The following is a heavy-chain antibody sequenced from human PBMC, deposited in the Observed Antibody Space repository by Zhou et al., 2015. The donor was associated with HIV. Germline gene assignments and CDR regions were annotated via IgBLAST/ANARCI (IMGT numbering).Heavy chain of an antibody. Sequence: QVQLVQSGAEVKKPGSSVKVSCKASGGTFSSYAISWVRQAPGQGLEWMGGIIPIFGTANYAQKFQGRVTITADESTSTAYMELSSLRSEDTAVYYCAGVIVVVPAAPHRGGMDVWGPRGPRVTGLL. CDR2: IIPIFGTA. V-gene: IGHV1-69*01. CDR3: AGVIVVVPAAPHRGGMDV. CDR1: GGTFSSYA. J-gene: IGHJ6*01. D-gene: IGHD2-2*01.